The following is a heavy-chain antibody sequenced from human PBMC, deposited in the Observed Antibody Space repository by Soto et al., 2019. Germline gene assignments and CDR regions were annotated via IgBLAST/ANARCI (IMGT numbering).Heavy chain of an antibody. J-gene: IGHJ4*02. Sequence: SLRLSSEASGFTFSSYAMHWVRQAPGKGLEWVAVISYDGSNKYYADSVKGRFTISRDNSKNTLYLQMNSLRAEDTAVYYCARALSPYSSGCPDYWGQGT. V-gene: IGHV3-30-3*01. CDR3: ARALSPYSSGCPDY. CDR1: GFTFSSYA. CDR2: ISYDGSNK. D-gene: IGHD6-19*01.